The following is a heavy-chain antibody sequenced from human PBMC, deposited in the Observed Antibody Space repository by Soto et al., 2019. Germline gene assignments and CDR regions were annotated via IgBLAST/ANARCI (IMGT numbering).Heavy chain of an antibody. CDR1: GFTFDDYA. CDR3: EKGDYDILPGLLAS. CDR2: FSWNSGGI. J-gene: IGHJ4*02. Sequence: PGGSLRLSCAASGFTFDDYAMHLVRQAPGKGLEWVSGFSWNSGGIGYAASVQGRFTISSDNDKNSLYVQMHSLRAEETALYYCEKGDYDILPGLLASWGQGPLVSVSS. V-gene: IGHV3-9*01. D-gene: IGHD3-9*01.